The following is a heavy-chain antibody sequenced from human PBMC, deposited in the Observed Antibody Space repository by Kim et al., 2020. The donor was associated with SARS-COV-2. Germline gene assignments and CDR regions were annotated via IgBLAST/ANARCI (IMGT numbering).Heavy chain of an antibody. D-gene: IGHD2-15*01. CDR3: LGGYYFDY. V-gene: IGHV1-3*01. CDR2: GDGYT. Sequence: GDGYTKYSEKFQGRVTFTRDTSASTAYMELGGLRSEDSAVFYCLGGYYFDYWGQGTPVTVSS. J-gene: IGHJ4*02.